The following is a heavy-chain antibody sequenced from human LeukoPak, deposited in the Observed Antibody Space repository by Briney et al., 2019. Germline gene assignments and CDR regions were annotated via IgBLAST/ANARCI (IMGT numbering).Heavy chain of an antibody. CDR3: ARGFPGYSSGRSPYYFDY. Sequence: GGSLRPSCAASGFTFSSYAMHWVRQAPGKGLEWVAVISYDGSNKYYADSVKGRFTISRDNSKNTLYLQMNSLRAEDTAVYYCARGFPGYSSGRSPYYFDYWGQGTLVTVSS. V-gene: IGHV3-30-3*01. CDR2: ISYDGSNK. D-gene: IGHD6-19*01. CDR1: GFTFSSYA. J-gene: IGHJ4*02.